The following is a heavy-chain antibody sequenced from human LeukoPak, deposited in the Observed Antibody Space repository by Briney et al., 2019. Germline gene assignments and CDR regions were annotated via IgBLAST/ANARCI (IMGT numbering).Heavy chain of an antibody. D-gene: IGHD3-10*01. J-gene: IGHJ5*02. V-gene: IGHV1-18*01. Sequence: GASVKVSCKASGYTFTSYGISWVRQAPGQGLEGMGWISAYNGNTNYAQKLQGRVTMTTDTSTSTAYMELRSLRSDDTAVYYCARESSEELWFGELLPFDPWGQGTLVTVSS. CDR1: GYTFTSYG. CDR2: ISAYNGNT. CDR3: ARESSEELWFGELLPFDP.